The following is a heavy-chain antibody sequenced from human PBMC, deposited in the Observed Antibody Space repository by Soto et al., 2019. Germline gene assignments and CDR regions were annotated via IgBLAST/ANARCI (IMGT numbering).Heavy chain of an antibody. D-gene: IGHD2-2*01. CDR1: GGSISSGGYY. Sequence: PSETLSLTCAVSGGSISSGGYYWSWIRQHPGKGLEWIGYIYYSGSTYYNPSLKSRVTISVDTSKNQFSLKLSSVTAADTAAYYCAREEGYCISTSCPDYGMDVWGQGTTVTVSS. V-gene: IGHV4-31*11. CDR3: AREEGYCISTSCPDYGMDV. J-gene: IGHJ6*02. CDR2: IYYSGST.